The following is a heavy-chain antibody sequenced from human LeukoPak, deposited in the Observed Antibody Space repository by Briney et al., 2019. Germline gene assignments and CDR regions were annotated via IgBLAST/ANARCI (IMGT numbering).Heavy chain of an antibody. Sequence: SETLSLTCTVSGGSITDYHWIWIRQPAGKGLEWIGEINHSGSTNYNPSLKSRVTISVDTSKNQFSLKLSSVTAADTAVYYCARSGSGYYDFWSGYYEGFDPWGQGTLVTVSS. V-gene: IGHV4-34*01. D-gene: IGHD3-3*01. CDR2: INHSGST. CDR3: ARSGSGYYDFWSGYYEGFDP. J-gene: IGHJ5*02. CDR1: GGSITDYH.